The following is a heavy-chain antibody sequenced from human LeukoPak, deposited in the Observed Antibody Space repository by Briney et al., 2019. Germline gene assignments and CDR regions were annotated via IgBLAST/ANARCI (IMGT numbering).Heavy chain of an antibody. Sequence: GGSLQISCQASGYTFTNHWVAWVRRVPGKGLEWLGIVNPYDADTRYGPSFEGQVTISADKSINTAFLQWRSLKASDTAIYFCARGTGGYQYDYWGQGIRVIVSS. CDR3: ARGTGGYQYDY. D-gene: IGHD2-2*01. V-gene: IGHV5-51*01. CDR2: VNPYDADT. CDR1: GYTFTNHW. J-gene: IGHJ4*02.